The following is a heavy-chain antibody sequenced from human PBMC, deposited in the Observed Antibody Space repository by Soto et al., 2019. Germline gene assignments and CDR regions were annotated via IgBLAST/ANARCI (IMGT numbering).Heavy chain of an antibody. Sequence: QVQLVESGGGVVQPGRSLRLSCAASGFTFSSYGMDWVRQAPGKGLEWVAVIWYDGSNKYYADSVKGRFTISRDNSKNTLYLQMNSLRAEDTAVYYCARAYGIRRGYELYYYGMDVWGQGTTVTVSS. V-gene: IGHV3-33*01. J-gene: IGHJ6*02. CDR1: GFTFSSYG. CDR3: ARAYGIRRGYELYYYGMDV. CDR2: IWYDGSNK. D-gene: IGHD5-12*01.